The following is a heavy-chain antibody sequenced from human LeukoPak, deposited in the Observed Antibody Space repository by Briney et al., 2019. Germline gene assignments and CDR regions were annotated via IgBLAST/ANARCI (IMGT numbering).Heavy chain of an antibody. Sequence: KASQTLSLTCAISGDSVSSNSVAWNWISQSPSRGLEWLGRTYYRSKWNNEYAESVRSRITINPDTSKNQFSLQLDSVTPEDTAVYYCARERYYFDYWGQGILVTVSS. CDR2: TYYRSKWNN. CDR3: ARERYYFDY. V-gene: IGHV6-1*01. CDR1: GDSVSSNSVA. J-gene: IGHJ4*02.